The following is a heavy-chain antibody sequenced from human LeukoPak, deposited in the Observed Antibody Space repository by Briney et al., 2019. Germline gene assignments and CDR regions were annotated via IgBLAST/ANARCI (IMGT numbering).Heavy chain of an antibody. CDR1: GFTFSSYE. CDR2: ISSSGSTI. V-gene: IGHV3-48*03. CDR3: ATYGVTSGYYYFDH. D-gene: IGHD3-22*01. J-gene: IGHJ4*02. Sequence: GGPLRLSCAASGFTFSSYEMNWVRQAPGKGLEWVSYISSSGSTIYYADSVKGRFTISRDNVKDSLYLQMNSLRDEDTAVYYCATYGVTSGYYYFDHWGQGTLVTVSS.